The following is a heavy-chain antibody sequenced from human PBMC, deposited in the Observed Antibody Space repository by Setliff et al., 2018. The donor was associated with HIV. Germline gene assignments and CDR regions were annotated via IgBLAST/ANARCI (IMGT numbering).Heavy chain of an antibody. CDR2: IHPSGGST. D-gene: IGHD2-15*01. J-gene: IGHJ5*02. CDR1: GYTFTSYY. V-gene: IGHV1-46*01. CDR3: ARVRYCSGGSCYGGDCWFDP. Sequence: ASVKVSCKASGYTFTSYYIHWVRQAPGQGLEWMGVIHPSGGSTSYAQNFQDRVTMTRDTSTSTVYMELSSLRSEDTAVYYCARVRYCSGGSCYGGDCWFDPWGQGTLVTVSS.